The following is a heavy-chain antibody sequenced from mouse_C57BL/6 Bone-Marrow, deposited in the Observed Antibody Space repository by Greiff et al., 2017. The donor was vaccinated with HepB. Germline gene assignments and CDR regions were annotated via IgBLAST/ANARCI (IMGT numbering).Heavy chain of an antibody. V-gene: IGHV5-6*02. CDR1: GFTFSSYG. Sequence: DVKLVESGGDLVKPGGSLKLSCAASGFTFSSYGMSWVRQTPDKRLEWVATISSGGSYTYYPDSVKGRFTISRDNAKNTLYLQMSSLKSEDTAMYYCAGLRYAMDYWGQGTSVTVSS. CDR2: ISSGGSYT. J-gene: IGHJ4*01. CDR3: AGLRYAMDY.